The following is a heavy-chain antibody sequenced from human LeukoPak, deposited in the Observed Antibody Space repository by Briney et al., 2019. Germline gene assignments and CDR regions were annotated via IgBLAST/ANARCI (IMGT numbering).Heavy chain of an antibody. J-gene: IGHJ4*02. V-gene: IGHV3-23*01. CDR2: CGTDGDS. Sequence: GGSLRLSCAASGFTFSSYAMNWVRQAPGKGLEWVSACGTDGDSYYADSVRGRFTISRDNARNTAYLQMSSLRAEDTAVYYCAQKTPGTHPFDYWGQGTLVTVSS. CDR3: AQKTPGTHPFDY. D-gene: IGHD6-13*01. CDR1: GFTFSSYA.